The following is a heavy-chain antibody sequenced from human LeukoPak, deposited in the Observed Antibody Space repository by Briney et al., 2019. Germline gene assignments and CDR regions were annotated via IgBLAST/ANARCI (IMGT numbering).Heavy chain of an antibody. V-gene: IGHV3-48*01. CDR1: GFTFSSYS. D-gene: IGHD6-19*01. J-gene: IGHJ5*02. Sequence: GGSLRLSCAASGFTFSSYSMNWVRQAPGKGLEWVSYISSSSSTIYYADSVKGRFTISRDNSKNTLYLQMNSLRAEDTAVYYCAKDLEQWLQNWFDPWGQGTLVTVSS. CDR2: ISSSSSTI. CDR3: AKDLEQWLQNWFDP.